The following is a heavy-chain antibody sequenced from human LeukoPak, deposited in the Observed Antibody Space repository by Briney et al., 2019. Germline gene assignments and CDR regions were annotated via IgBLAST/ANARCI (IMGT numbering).Heavy chain of an antibody. CDR3: ARGTVGATYYYYMDV. D-gene: IGHD1-26*01. J-gene: IGHJ6*03. V-gene: IGHV1-3*03. Sequence: ASVKVSCKASGYTFSSYAMYWVRQAPGQRLEWMGWINAGNGNTKYSQEFQGRVTITRDTPASTAYMELSSLRSEDMAIYYCARGTVGATYYYYMDVWGKGTTVTVSS. CDR2: INAGNGNT. CDR1: GYTFSSYA.